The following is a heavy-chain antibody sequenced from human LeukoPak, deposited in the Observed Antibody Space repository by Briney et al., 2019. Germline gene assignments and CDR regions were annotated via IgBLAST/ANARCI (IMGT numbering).Heavy chain of an antibody. CDR3: ARAGDTAMVTLDY. D-gene: IGHD5-18*01. CDR1: GGTFSSYA. Sequence: ASVKVSCKASGGTFSSYAISWVRQAPGQGLEWMGGIIPIFGTANYAQKFQGRVTITAVESTSTAYMELSSLRSEDTAVYYCARAGDTAMVTLDYWGQGTLVTVSS. V-gene: IGHV1-69*13. J-gene: IGHJ4*02. CDR2: IIPIFGTA.